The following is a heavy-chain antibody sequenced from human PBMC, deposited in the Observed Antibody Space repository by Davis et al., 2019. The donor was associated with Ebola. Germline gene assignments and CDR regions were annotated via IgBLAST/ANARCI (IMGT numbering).Heavy chain of an antibody. CDR2: ISSSGSYI. D-gene: IGHD2-2*02. CDR3: ARDLYLGSWNYYVMDV. V-gene: IGHV3-21*01. Sequence: GESLKISCAASRFTFSSYSMNWVRQAPGKGLEWVSSISSSGSYIYYVDSVKGRFTISRDNAKNSLYLQMNSLRAEDTAVYYCARDLYLGSWNYYVMDVWGQGTTVTVSS. J-gene: IGHJ6*02. CDR1: RFTFSSYS.